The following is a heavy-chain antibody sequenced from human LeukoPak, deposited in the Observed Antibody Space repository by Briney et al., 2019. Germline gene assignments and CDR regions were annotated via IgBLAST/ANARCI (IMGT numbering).Heavy chain of an antibody. CDR2: ISSSSSYI. D-gene: IGHD6-13*01. J-gene: IGHJ4*02. Sequence: GGSLRLSCAASGFTFSSYSMNWVRQAPGKGLEWVSSISSSSSYIYYADSVKGRFTIARGNAKNSLYLQMNSLRAEDTAVYYCAAGTGCDYWGQGTLVTVSS. V-gene: IGHV3-21*01. CDR3: AAGTGCDY. CDR1: GFTFSSYS.